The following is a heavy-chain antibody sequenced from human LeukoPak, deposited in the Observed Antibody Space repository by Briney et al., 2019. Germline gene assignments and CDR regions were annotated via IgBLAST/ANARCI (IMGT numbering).Heavy chain of an antibody. V-gene: IGHV4-39*01. CDR1: GASISSSSYS. CDR2: MYYSGST. D-gene: IGHD1-26*01. CDR3: ARTYSGSYLGFDY. Sequence: SETLSLTCTVSGASISSSSYSWGWIRQPPGKGLEWIGSMYYSGSTYYNPSLKSRVTISVDTSKSQLSLKVTSVTAADTAVYYCARTYSGSYLGFDYWGQGTLVTVSS. J-gene: IGHJ4*02.